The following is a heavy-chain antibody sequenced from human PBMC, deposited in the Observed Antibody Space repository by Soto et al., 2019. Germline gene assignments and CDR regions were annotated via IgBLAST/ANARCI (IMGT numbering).Heavy chain of an antibody. Sequence: EVQLVESGGGLVQPEGSLRLSCVASGFTFSSYWMSWVRQAPGKGLEWVANIKQDGSEKYYVDSVKGRFTISRDNAKNSLYRQMNSLRAEDTAVYYCARGFLAYSYGSGSQDHWGQGTLVTVSS. CDR3: ARGFLAYSYGSGSQDH. CDR2: IKQDGSEK. J-gene: IGHJ4*02. D-gene: IGHD3-10*01. CDR1: GFTFSSYW. V-gene: IGHV3-7*04.